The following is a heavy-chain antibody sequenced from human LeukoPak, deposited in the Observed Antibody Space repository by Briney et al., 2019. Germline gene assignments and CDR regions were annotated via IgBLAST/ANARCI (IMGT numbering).Heavy chain of an antibody. CDR2: ISSSGSTI. Sequence: PGGSLRLSCAASGFTFSSYEMNWVRQAPGKGLEWVSYISSSGSTIYYTDSVKGRFTISRDNAKKSLYLQMSSLRAEDTAVYYCARVGGITLALAPSPSPDYNYYYMDVWGKGTTVTVSS. V-gene: IGHV3-48*03. CDR3: ARVGGITLALAPSPSPDYNYYYMDV. CDR1: GFTFSSYE. D-gene: IGHD3-10*01. J-gene: IGHJ6*03.